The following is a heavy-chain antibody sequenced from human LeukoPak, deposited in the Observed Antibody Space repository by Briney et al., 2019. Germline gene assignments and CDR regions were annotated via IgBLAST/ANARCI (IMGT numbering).Heavy chain of an antibody. CDR1: GGSISSYY. CDR2: IYTSGST. Sequence: SETLSLTCTVSGGSISSYYWSWIRQPAGKGLEWIGRIYTSGSTNYNPSLKSRVTMSVDTSKNQFSLKLSSVTAADTAVYYCARDGHYDFWSGLSNWFDPWGQGTLVTVSS. D-gene: IGHD3-3*01. J-gene: IGHJ5*02. CDR3: ARDGHYDFWSGLSNWFDP. V-gene: IGHV4-4*07.